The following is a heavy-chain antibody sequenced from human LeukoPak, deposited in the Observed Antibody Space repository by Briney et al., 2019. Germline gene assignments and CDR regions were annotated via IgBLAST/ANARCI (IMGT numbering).Heavy chain of an antibody. V-gene: IGHV3-15*01. CDR2: IKSKTDGGTT. CDR3: TTDFRRERYFRDAFDI. Sequence: PGGSLRLSCAASGFLFSNAWMNWVRQAQGKGLEWVCRIKSKTDGGTTDYAAPVKGRFTISRDDSKKTLYLQMNSLKTEDTAVYYCTTDFRRERYFRDAFDIWGQGTMVTVSS. CDR1: GFLFSNAW. D-gene: IGHD3-9*01. J-gene: IGHJ3*02.